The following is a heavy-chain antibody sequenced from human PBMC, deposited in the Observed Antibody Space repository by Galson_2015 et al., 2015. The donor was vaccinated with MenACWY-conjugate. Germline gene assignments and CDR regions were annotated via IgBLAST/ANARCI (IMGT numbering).Heavy chain of an antibody. CDR2: IYSGGST. Sequence: SLRLSCAASGFTVSSNYMSWVRQAPGKGLEWVSVIYSGGSTYYADSVKGRFTISRDNSKNTLYLQMNSLRAEDTAVYYCARGPRRPLHYFDYWGQGTLVTVSS. V-gene: IGHV3-66*01. CDR3: ARGPRRPLHYFDY. CDR1: GFTVSSNY. J-gene: IGHJ4*02.